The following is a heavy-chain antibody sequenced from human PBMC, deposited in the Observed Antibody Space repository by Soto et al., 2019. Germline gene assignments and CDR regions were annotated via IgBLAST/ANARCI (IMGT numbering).Heavy chain of an antibody. CDR2: SNHVVST. CDR1: GGSFSGYY. D-gene: IGHD3-22*01. CDR3: ARHWDYDRTAADWFDP. V-gene: IGHV4-34*01. Sequence: PSETLSLTCAVYGGSFSGYYCTWIRQPPVTGLEWIGESNHVVSTDYNPSLKSRFTRSVYRSKSHCSLKLTSLTAPYTAVYYFARHWDYDRTAADWFDPWGHGTLVTVSX. J-gene: IGHJ5*02.